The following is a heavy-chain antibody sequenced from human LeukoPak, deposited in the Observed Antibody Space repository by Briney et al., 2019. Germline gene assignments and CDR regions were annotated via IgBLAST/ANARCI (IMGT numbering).Heavy chain of an antibody. CDR2: IYYSGRT. CDR1: GGSIMVAAYS. D-gene: IGHD5-12*01. V-gene: IGHV4-30-2*01. CDR3: ARDGGYSGYDFVSLDY. Sequence: SETLSLTCTVSGGSIMVAAYSWSWIRQPPGKGLEWIGYIYYSGRTYYNPSLKSRVTISLDRSKNQFSLKLSSVTAADTAVYYCARDGGYSGYDFVSLDYWGQGTLVTVSS. J-gene: IGHJ4*02.